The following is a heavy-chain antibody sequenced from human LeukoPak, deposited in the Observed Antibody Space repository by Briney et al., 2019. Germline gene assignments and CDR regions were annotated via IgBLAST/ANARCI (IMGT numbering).Heavy chain of an antibody. CDR1: GGSVSSGNYY. CDR3: TQGGELMNY. D-gene: IGHD1-26*01. CDR2: IYTSGST. Sequence: SQTLSLTCTVSGGSVSSGNYYWTWIRQPAGKGLEWIGRIYTSGSTNYNPSLKSRVTISIDASKNQFSLRLNSVTAADTAVYYCTQGGELMNYWGQGTLVTVSS. J-gene: IGHJ4*02. V-gene: IGHV4-61*02.